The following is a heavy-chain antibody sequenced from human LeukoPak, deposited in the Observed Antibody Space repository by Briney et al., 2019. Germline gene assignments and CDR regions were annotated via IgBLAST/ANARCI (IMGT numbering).Heavy chain of an antibody. Sequence: PGGSLRLSCAASGFTFSTYAMSWVRQAPGKGLEWVSAISASGGSTYYAGSVKGRFTFSRDNSKNTLYLQMNSLRADDTALYYCAREASSYWYFDLWGRGTLVTVSS. CDR2: ISASGGST. D-gene: IGHD3-10*01. V-gene: IGHV3-23*01. CDR3: AREASSYWYFDL. CDR1: GFTFSTYA. J-gene: IGHJ2*01.